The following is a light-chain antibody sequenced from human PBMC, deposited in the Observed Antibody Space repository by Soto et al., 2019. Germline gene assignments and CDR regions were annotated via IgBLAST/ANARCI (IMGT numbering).Light chain of an antibody. CDR1: QSISSY. J-gene: IGKJ3*01. V-gene: IGKV1-39*01. CDR2: AAS. CDR3: QQCGSIPLT. Sequence: DIQMTQSPSSLSASVGDRVTITCRASQSISSYLNWYQQKPGKAPNLLIYAASTLQSGVPSRFSGSGSGTDFPLTISSLQPEDFATYYCQQCGSIPLTFGPGTKVDIK.